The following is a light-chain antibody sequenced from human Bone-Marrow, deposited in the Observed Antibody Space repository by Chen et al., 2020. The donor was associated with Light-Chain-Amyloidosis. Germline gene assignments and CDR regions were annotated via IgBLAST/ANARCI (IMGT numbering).Light chain of an antibody. CDR3: QSADSSGTYEVI. CDR1: ALPTKY. V-gene: IGLV3-25*03. CDR2: RDT. Sequence: SYALTQPLSVSLSPGQTASITCSGDALPTKYAYCYQQKPGQAPVLVIHRDTERTAGISERFSGSSSGTTATLTISGVQAEDEADYHCQSADSSGTYEVIFGGGTKLTVL. J-gene: IGLJ2*01.